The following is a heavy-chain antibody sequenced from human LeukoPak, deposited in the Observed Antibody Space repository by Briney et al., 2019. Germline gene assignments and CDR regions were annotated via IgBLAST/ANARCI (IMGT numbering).Heavy chain of an antibody. CDR3: ARDLGHPLTEYYYDSSGFPDY. CDR2: ISYDGSNK. CDR1: GFTFSSYA. D-gene: IGHD3-22*01. Sequence: GGSLRLSCAASGFTFSSYAMHWVRQAPGKGLEWVAVISYDGSNKYYADSVKGRFTISRDNSKNTLYLQMNSLRAEDTAVYYCARDLGHPLTEYYYDSSGFPDYWGQGTLVTVSS. V-gene: IGHV3-30-3*01. J-gene: IGHJ4*02.